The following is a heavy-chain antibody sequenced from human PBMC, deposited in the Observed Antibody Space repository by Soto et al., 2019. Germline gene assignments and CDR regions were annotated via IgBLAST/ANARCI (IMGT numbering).Heavy chain of an antibody. CDR3: ARGSGWYYY. CDR2: IYSSGST. J-gene: IGHJ4*02. CDR1: GGSIRSYY. V-gene: IGHV4-4*08. D-gene: IGHD6-19*01. Sequence: QVQLQESGPGLVKPSETLSLTCTVSGGSIRSYYWSWIRQPPGKGLEWIGYIYSSGSTNYNPSLKSRVTISVDTSKNQFSLKLSSVTAADTAVYYCARGSGWYYYRGQGTLVTVSS.